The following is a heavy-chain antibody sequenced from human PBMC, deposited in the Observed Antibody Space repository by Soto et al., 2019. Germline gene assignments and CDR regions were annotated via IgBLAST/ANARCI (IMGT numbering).Heavy chain of an antibody. J-gene: IGHJ6*03. CDR2: INAGNGNT. CDR1: GYTFTSYA. V-gene: IGHV1-3*01. Sequence: ASVKVSCKASGYTFTSYAMHWVRQAPGQRLEWMGWINAGNGNTKYSQRFQGRVTITRDTSASTAYMELSGLRSEDTAVYYCARDHRTLELRASYYYMDVWGKGTTVTVSS. CDR3: ARDHRTLELRASYYYMDV. D-gene: IGHD1-7*01.